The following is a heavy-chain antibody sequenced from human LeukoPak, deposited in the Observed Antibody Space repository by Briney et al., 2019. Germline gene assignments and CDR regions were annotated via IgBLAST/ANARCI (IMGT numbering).Heavy chain of an antibody. CDR3: AREWGDGSLDY. CDR2: ISYDGSNK. Sequence: GGSLRLSCAASGFTFTNYPMHWVRPAPGKGLEWVAVISYDGSNKYYADSVKGRFTISRDNSKNTLYLQMNSLRAEDTAVYYCAREWGDGSLDYWGQGTLVTVSS. J-gene: IGHJ4*02. CDR1: GFTFTNYP. D-gene: IGHD3-16*01. V-gene: IGHV3-30*04.